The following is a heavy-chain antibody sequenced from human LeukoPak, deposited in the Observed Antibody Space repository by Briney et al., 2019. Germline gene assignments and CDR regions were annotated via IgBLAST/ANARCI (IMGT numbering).Heavy chain of an antibody. J-gene: IGHJ4*02. Sequence: GASVKVSCKASGYTFTGYYMHWVRQAPGRGLEYVSAISSNGDNTYYADSVKGRFTISRDNSKNTLYLHMSSLRPEDTAVFYCVKDGRGYYDTSGYWGYYFDYWGQGILVTVSS. CDR3: VKDGRGYYDTSGYWGYYFDY. CDR2: ISSNGDNT. V-gene: IGHV3-64D*06. D-gene: IGHD3-22*01. CDR1: GYTFTGYY.